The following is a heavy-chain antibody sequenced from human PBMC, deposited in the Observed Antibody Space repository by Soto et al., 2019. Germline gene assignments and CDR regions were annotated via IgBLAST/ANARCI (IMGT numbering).Heavy chain of an antibody. CDR2: IHSSATTI. D-gene: IGHD3-10*01. Sequence: TGGSLRLSCAASGFTFSRYEMNWVRQAPGKGLEWIAYIHSSATTIYYADSVKGRFTISRDNAKNSLCLQLNSLSAEDTAVYYCATRSGGGGAFDFWGQGTMVTVSS. CDR1: GFTFSRYE. V-gene: IGHV3-48*03. CDR3: ATRSGGGGAFDF. J-gene: IGHJ3*01.